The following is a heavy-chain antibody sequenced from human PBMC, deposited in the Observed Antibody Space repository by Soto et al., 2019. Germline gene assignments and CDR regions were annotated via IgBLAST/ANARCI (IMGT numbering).Heavy chain of an antibody. CDR2: ISFDGRNP. D-gene: IGHD1-20*01. J-gene: IGHJ5*02. Sequence: QVQLVESGGGVVQPGRSLRLSCAASGFTFSHYAMNWVRQAPGKGLEWAAVISFDGRNPYYPDSVKGRFTISRDNSKNMLYLEMNSLTVEDSAVFYCARETLTGGPYNWFDPWGQGTRVTVSS. V-gene: IGHV3-30*04. CDR1: GFTFSHYA. CDR3: ARETLTGGPYNWFDP.